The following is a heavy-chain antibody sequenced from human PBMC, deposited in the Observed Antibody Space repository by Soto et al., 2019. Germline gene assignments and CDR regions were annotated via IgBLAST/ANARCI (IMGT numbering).Heavy chain of an antibody. CDR1: GFSLNTGGVG. Sequence: ITLKESGPTLVKPTQTLTLTCTFSGFSLNTGGVGVGWVRQPRGKAMEWLALIYWDDDERYRPSLRSRLNITTHXTXHXLVLTLTTMDPEDTATYYCGRSWRYYGGDSYYGMDAWGQGTTVTVSS. V-gene: IGHV2-5*02. CDR3: GRSWRYYGGDSYYGMDA. J-gene: IGHJ6*02. D-gene: IGHD1-26*01. CDR2: IYWDDDE.